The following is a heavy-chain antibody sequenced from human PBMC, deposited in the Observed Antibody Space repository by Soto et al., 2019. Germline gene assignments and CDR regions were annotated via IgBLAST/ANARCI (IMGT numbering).Heavy chain of an antibody. CDR3: ARPGGSYYGPFDAFDI. V-gene: IGHV1-18*01. J-gene: IGHJ3*02. Sequence: ASVKVSCKASGYTFTSYGISWVRQAPGQGLEWMGWISAYNGNTNYAQKLQGRVTMTTDTSTSTAYMELGSPRSDDTAVYYCARPGGSYYGPFDAFDIWGQGTMVTVSS. D-gene: IGHD1-26*01. CDR1: GYTFTSYG. CDR2: ISAYNGNT.